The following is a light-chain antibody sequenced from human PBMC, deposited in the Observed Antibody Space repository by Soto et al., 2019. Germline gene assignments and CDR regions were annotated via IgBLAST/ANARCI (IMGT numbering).Light chain of an antibody. CDR2: WAS. V-gene: IGKV4-1*01. CDR3: HQYYGTPLT. CDR1: QSVLYSSTNKNY. Sequence: DIVMTQSPDSLAVSLGERATINCKSSQSVLYSSTNKNYLGWYQQKQGQPPKLLIYWASTRESGVPDRFRGSGSGTDFTLTITSLQAEDVAVYYCHQYYGTPLTFGGGTKVEIK. J-gene: IGKJ4*01.